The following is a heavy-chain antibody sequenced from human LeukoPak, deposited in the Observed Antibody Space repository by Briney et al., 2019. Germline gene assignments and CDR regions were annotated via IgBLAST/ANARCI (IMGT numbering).Heavy chain of an antibody. CDR1: GGSFSGYY. V-gene: IGHV4-34*01. CDR2: INHSGST. J-gene: IGHJ3*02. D-gene: IGHD6-13*01. CDR3: ARDPQYSSSSDAFDI. Sequence: PSETLSLTCAVYGGSFSGYYWSWIRQPPGKGLEWIGEINHSGSTNYNPSLKSRVTISVDTPKNQFSLKLSSVTAADTAVYFCARDPQYSSSSDAFDIWGQGTMVTVSS.